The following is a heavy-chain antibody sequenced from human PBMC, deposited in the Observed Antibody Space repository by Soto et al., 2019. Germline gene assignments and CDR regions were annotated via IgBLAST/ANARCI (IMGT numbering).Heavy chain of an antibody. J-gene: IGHJ4*01. CDR3: ARAHAPTLPFDY. Sequence: PSETLSLTCTVSGGSIRNVYWSWIRQAPGKGLEWIGFIFHSGNATYNPSLKSRVTISVDTSKNQFSLSLDSVTAADTAVYFCARAHAPTLPFDYWGQGTLVTAPQ. V-gene: IGHV4-59*01. CDR2: IFHSGNA. D-gene: IGHD2-15*01. CDR1: GGSIRNVY.